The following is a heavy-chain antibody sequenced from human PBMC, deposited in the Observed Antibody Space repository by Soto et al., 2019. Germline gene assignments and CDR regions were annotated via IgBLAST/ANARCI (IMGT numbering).Heavy chain of an antibody. CDR3: AREGRLGVVIIRDNWFDP. CDR1: GGSISSSSYY. Sequence: ASETLSLTCTVSGGSISSSSYYWGWIRQPPGKGLEWIGSIYYSGSTYYNPSLKSRVTISVDTSKNQFSLKLSSVTAADTAVYYCAREGRLGVVIIRDNWFDPWGQGTLVTVSS. D-gene: IGHD3-3*01. V-gene: IGHV4-39*02. CDR2: IYYSGST. J-gene: IGHJ5*02.